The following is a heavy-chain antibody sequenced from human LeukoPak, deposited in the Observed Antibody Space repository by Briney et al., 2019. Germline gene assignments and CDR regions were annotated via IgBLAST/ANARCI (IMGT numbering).Heavy chain of an antibody. J-gene: IGHJ4*02. Sequence: GGSLRLSCVASGFPFSSYWMTWVRQARGKGLEWVANIKQDGSKKSYVDSVKGRFTISRDNAKNSLYLQMNSLRAEDTAVYYCTRVGYIDEGIDYWGQGTLVTVSS. CDR3: TRVGYIDEGIDY. CDR1: GFPFSSYW. V-gene: IGHV3-7*04. CDR2: IKQDGSKK. D-gene: IGHD5-24*01.